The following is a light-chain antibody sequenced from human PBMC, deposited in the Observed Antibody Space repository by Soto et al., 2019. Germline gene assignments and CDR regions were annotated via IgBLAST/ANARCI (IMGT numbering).Light chain of an antibody. CDR3: CSYAGSRTYV. J-gene: IGLJ1*01. CDR2: EGT. CDR1: SSDIGSYDL. Sequence: QSVLTQPASVSGPLGQSIVISCTGSSSDIGSYDLVSWYQQYPGKAPKVVIFEGTMRPSGVSNRFSGSKSGNTASLTISGLQTEDEADYYCCSYAGSRTYVFGAGTKGTVL. V-gene: IGLV2-23*01.